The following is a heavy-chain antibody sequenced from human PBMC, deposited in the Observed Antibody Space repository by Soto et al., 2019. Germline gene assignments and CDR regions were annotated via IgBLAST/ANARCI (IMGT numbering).Heavy chain of an antibody. CDR1: GYSFTSYW. CDR2: IYPGDSDT. D-gene: IGHD2-2*02. Sequence: PGDSLKISCKGSGYSFTSYWIVWVRPLPGKGLEWMGIIYPGDSDTRYSPSFQGQVTISADKSISTAYLQWSSLKASDTAMYYCARHARGCSSTSCYNYYYYGMDVWGQGTTVT. CDR3: ARHARGCSSTSCYNYYYYGMDV. V-gene: IGHV5-51*01. J-gene: IGHJ6*02.